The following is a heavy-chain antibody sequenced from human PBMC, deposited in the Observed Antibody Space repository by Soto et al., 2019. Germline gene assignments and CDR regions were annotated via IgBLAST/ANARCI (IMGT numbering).Heavy chain of an antibody. V-gene: IGHV4-39*01. J-gene: IGHJ6*02. Sequence: LQLQESGPGLVKPSETLSLTCTVSGGSISSSSYYWGWIRQPPGKGLEWIGSIYYSGSTYYNPSLKSRVTISVDTSKNQFSLKLSSVTAADTAVYYCARRIAVAGTAFRYYYGMDVWGQGTTVTVSS. D-gene: IGHD6-19*01. CDR1: GGSISSSSYY. CDR3: ARRIAVAGTAFRYYYGMDV. CDR2: IYYSGST.